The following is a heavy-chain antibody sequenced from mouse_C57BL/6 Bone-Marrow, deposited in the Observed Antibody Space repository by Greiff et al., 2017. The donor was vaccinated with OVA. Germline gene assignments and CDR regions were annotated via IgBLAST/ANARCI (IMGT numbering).Heavy chain of an antibody. D-gene: IGHD4-1*01. CDR2: IYPGNSDT. J-gene: IGHJ3*01. CDR3: TRGAVSLTGTFAY. V-gene: IGHV1-5*01. Sequence: EVKLVESGTVLARPGASVKMSCKTSGYTFTSYWMHWVKQRPGQGLEWIGAIYPGNSDTSYNQKFKGKAKLTAVTSASTAYMELSSLTNEDSAVYYCTRGAVSLTGTFAYWGQGTLVTVSA. CDR1: GYTFTSYW.